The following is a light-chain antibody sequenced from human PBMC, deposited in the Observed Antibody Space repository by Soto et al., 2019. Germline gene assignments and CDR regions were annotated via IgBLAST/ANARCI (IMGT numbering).Light chain of an antibody. CDR3: QVWDSSSDHVV. CDR1: NIGSKS. J-gene: IGLJ2*01. V-gene: IGLV3-21*04. Sequence: SYELTQPPSVSVAPGKTARITCGGNNIGSKSVHWYQQKPGQAPVLVIYYDSDRPSGIPERFSGSNSGNTATLTIRRVEDGDEADYYCQVWDSSSDHVVFGGGTKLTVL. CDR2: YDS.